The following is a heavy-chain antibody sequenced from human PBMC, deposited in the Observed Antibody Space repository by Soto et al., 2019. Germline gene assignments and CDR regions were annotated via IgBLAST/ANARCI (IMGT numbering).Heavy chain of an antibody. CDR1: RFTFSSYG. CDR2: ISDDGDST. J-gene: IGHJ4*02. D-gene: IGHD5-12*01. V-gene: IGHV3-23*01. Sequence: PGGALRLSCAVSRFTFSSYGMNWVRQAPGKGLEWVSSISDDGDSTYYADSVKGRFTISRDNSKNTLYLQMNSLRAEDTAVYSCAKRSGYQEAAYLDYWGQGTLVTVSS. CDR3: AKRSGYQEAAYLDY.